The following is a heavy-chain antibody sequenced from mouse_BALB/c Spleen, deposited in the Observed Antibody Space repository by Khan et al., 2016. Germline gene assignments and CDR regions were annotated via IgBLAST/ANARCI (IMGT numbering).Heavy chain of an antibody. Sequence: QVQLQQSGAEVMKPGASVKLSCKAPGYIFSSFWIEWVKQRPGHGLEWIGEIFPGSGSTNYNEQFKGKATVTADTSSNPAYLQLSRRTSDESAFCYCARGGLDYWGQGTSVTVSS. CDR2: IFPGSGST. CDR3: ARGGLDY. V-gene: IGHV1-9*01. CDR1: GYIFSSFW. J-gene: IGHJ4*01.